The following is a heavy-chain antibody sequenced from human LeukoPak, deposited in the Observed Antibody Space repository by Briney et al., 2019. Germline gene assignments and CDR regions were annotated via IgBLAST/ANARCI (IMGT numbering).Heavy chain of an antibody. CDR1: GGSVSSGGYY. D-gene: IGHD3-10*01. Sequence: SQTLSLTCTVSGGSVSSGGYYWSWIRQHPGKGLEWIGYIYYSGSTYYNPSLKSRVTIPVDTSKNQFSLKLSSVTAADTAVYYCAREAPQLRFDYYYGMDVWGQGTTVTVSS. CDR3: AREAPQLRFDYYYGMDV. J-gene: IGHJ6*02. CDR2: IYYSGST. V-gene: IGHV4-31*03.